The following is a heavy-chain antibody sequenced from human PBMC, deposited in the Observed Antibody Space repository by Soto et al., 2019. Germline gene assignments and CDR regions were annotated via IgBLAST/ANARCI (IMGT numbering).Heavy chain of an antibody. D-gene: IGHD2-2*02. V-gene: IGHV3-30*18. J-gene: IGHJ6*02. CDR2: ISYDGSNK. CDR3: AKAHCSSTSCYTLLWGGYPHEDYYYYGMDV. CDR1: GFTFSSYG. Sequence: GGSLRLSCAASGFTFSSYGMHWVRQAPGKGLEWVAVISYDGSNKYYADSVKGRFTISRDNSKNTLYLQMNSLRAEDTAVYYCAKAHCSSTSCYTLLWGGYPHEDYYYYGMDVWGQGTTVTVSS.